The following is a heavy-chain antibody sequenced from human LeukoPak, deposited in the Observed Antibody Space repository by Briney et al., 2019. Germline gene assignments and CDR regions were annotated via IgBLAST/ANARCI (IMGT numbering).Heavy chain of an antibody. CDR1: GFSFSNFA. D-gene: IGHD2-21*01. CDR2: ISDSSGST. CDR3: ARGRCGGDCYDY. V-gene: IGHV3-23*01. Sequence: GGSLRLSCAASGFSFSNFAMGWVRQVPGKGLKWVSGISDSSGSTYYADSVRGRFTISRDNSKNLLYLQMNSLRVEDTAVYYCARGRCGGDCYDYWGQGTLVTVSS. J-gene: IGHJ4*02.